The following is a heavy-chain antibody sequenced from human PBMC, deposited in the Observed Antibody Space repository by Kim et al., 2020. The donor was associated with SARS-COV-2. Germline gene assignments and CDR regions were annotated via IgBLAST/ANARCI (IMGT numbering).Heavy chain of an antibody. CDR2: ISSSSNSK. D-gene: IGHD2-2*01. CDR1: GFTFRSYD. J-gene: IGHJ3*02. Sequence: GGSLRLSCAASGFTFRSYDMNWVRQAPGKGLEWVSYISSSSNSKYYADSVKGRFTISRDNAKDSLYLQMNGLRAEDTAVYYCAREVLGSPDAFDIWGQGTMVTVSS. CDR3: AREVLGSPDAFDI. V-gene: IGHV3-48*04.